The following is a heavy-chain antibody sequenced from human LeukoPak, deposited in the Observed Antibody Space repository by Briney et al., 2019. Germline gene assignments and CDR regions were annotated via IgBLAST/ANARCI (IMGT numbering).Heavy chain of an antibody. CDR2: IYDDNT. Sequence: AGGSLRLSCAASGFTVSAYAMAWVRQAPGKGLEWVSTIYDDNTYYADSVKGRFTISRDNSKNTLFLQMNSLRAEDTAVYYCAKGATVVVVTTIQYWGQGTLVTVSS. CDR1: GFTVSAYA. J-gene: IGHJ1*01. V-gene: IGHV3-23*01. D-gene: IGHD3-22*01. CDR3: AKGATVVVVTTIQY.